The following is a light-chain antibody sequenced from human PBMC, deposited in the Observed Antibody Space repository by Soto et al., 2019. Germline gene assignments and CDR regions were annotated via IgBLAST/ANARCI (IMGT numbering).Light chain of an antibody. Sequence: DIQMTQSPSTLSASVGDRVTITCRASQSISSWLAWYQQKPGKAPNLLIYDASSLEGGIPSRFSVSGSGTDFTLTISSLKPDDFAIYYCQQYNSFPYTFGQGTKLEIK. J-gene: IGKJ2*01. CDR1: QSISSW. V-gene: IGKV1-5*01. CDR2: DAS. CDR3: QQYNSFPYT.